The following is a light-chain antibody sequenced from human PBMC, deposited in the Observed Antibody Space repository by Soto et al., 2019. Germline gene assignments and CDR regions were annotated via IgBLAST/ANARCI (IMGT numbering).Light chain of an antibody. V-gene: IGLV2-18*02. CDR3: SSFTSSSTYV. CDR1: SSDVGSYNC. J-gene: IGLJ1*01. CDR2: EVS. Sequence: QSALTQPASVSGSPGQSITISCTGTSSDVGSYNCVSWYQQPPGTAPKLLIYEVSNRPSGVPDRFSGSKSGNTASLTISGLQAEDEADYYCSSFTSSSTYVFGTGTKVTVL.